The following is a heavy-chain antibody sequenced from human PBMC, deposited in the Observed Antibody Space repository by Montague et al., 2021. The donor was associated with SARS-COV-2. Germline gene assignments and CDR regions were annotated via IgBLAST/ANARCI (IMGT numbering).Heavy chain of an antibody. CDR1: GGSFSTYS. CDR3: ARRGDGVVPSPILGVGPYYSDSKMDL. J-gene: IGHJ6*03. Sequence: SETLSLTCAVHGGSFSTYSWNWIRQPPGKGLEWIGEIHHGGSTNYNPSLKSRVTISADTSKNQFSRKLTSVAAADTAVYCFARRGDGVVPSPILGVGPYYSDSKMDLWGKGTTVTVP. D-gene: IGHD2-15*01. V-gene: IGHV4-34*01. CDR2: IHHGGST.